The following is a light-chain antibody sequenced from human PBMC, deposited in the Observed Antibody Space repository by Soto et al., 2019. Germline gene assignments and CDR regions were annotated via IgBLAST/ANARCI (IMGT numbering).Light chain of an antibody. V-gene: IGLV2-14*01. Sequence: QSALTQPASVSGSPGQSITIPCTGTNSDVGAYNYVSWYQHHPGKAPKLMIYEVFTRSSGVSSRFSGSKSGSTASLTISGLQAEDEADYYFTSYTTTNTLYVFGTGTKVTVL. CDR1: NSDVGAYNY. J-gene: IGLJ1*01. CDR2: EVF. CDR3: TSYTTTNTLYV.